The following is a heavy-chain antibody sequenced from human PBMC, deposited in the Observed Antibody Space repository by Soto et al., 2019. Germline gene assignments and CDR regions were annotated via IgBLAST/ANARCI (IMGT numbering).Heavy chain of an antibody. CDR1: GFTFGDYA. Sequence: PGGSLRLSCTASGFTFGDYAMSWFRQAPGKGLEWVGFIRSKAYGGTTEYAASVKGRFTISRDDSKSIAYLQMNSLKTEDTAVYYCTGLGSSGYYYYYGMGVWGQGTTVTVS. V-gene: IGHV3-49*03. CDR3: TGLGSSGYYYYYGMGV. J-gene: IGHJ6*02. CDR2: IRSKAYGGTT. D-gene: IGHD1-26*01.